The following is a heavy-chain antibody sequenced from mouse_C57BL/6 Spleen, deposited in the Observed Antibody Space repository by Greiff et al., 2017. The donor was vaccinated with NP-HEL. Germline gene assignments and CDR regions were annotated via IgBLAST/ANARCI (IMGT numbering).Heavy chain of an antibody. D-gene: IGHD2-5*01. CDR1: GFNIKNNY. CDR3: ARSYSNSFAY. Sequence: VQLKQSVAELVRPGASVKLSCTASGFNIKNNYMHWVKQRPEQGLEWIGRIDPANGNTKYAPKFQGKATITADTSSNTAYLQLSSLTSEDTAIYYCARSYSNSFAYWGQGTLVTVSA. CDR2: IDPANGNT. J-gene: IGHJ3*01. V-gene: IGHV14-3*01.